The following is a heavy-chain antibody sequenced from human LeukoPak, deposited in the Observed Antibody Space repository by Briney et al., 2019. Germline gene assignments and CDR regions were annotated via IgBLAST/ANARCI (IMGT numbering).Heavy chain of an antibody. CDR2: IDTNSFYI. J-gene: IGHJ4*02. CDR3: ARGYNWHFDS. V-gene: IGHV3-21*01. Sequence: GSLRLSCEASGFIITGHSMNWVRQAPGKGLEWVASIDTNSFYIYHADAVMGRFTISRDNAKNSLYLQMTSLRVEDTAVYYCARGYNWHFDSWGQGTLVTVSS. D-gene: IGHD5-24*01. CDR1: GFIITGHS.